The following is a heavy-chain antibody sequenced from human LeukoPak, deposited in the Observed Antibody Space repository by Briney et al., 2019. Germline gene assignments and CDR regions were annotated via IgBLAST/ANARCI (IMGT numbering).Heavy chain of an antibody. CDR3: ARGPVVVPVLRGYYFDY. Sequence: SETLSLTCTVSGGSISSYYWSWIRQPPGKGLEWIGYIYYSGSTNYNPSLKSRVTISVDTSKNQFSLKLSSVTAADTAVYYCARGPVVVPVLRGYYFDYWGQGTLVTVSS. CDR1: GGSISSYY. D-gene: IGHD2-2*01. CDR2: IYYSGST. V-gene: IGHV4-59*01. J-gene: IGHJ4*02.